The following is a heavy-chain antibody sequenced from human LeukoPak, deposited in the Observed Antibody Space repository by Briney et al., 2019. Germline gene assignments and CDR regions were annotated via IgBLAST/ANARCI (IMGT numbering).Heavy chain of an antibody. V-gene: IGHV3-23*01. CDR3: AKDQSDFWSGYYHADWYFDL. D-gene: IGHD3-3*01. J-gene: IGHJ2*01. CDR1: GFTFSSYA. Sequence: GGSLRLSGAASGFTFSSYAMSWVRKAPGKGLEWVSAISGSGGSTYYADSVKGRFTISRDNSKNTLYLQMNSLRAEDTAVYYCAKDQSDFWSGYYHADWYFDLWGRGTLVTVSS. CDR2: ISGSGGST.